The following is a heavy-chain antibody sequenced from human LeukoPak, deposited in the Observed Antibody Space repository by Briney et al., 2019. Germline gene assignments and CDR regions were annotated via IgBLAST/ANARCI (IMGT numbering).Heavy chain of an antibody. Sequence: SETLSLTCAVSGGSISNITNSSWWSWVRQPPGKGLEWIGEIYYSGSTYYNPSLKSRVTISVDTSKNQFSLKLSSVTAADTAVYYCARRRPGIAVAGGGLYFDYWGQGTLVTVSS. CDR1: GGSISNITNSSW. J-gene: IGHJ4*02. V-gene: IGHV4-4*02. CDR3: ARRRPGIAVAGGGLYFDY. D-gene: IGHD6-19*01. CDR2: IYYSGST.